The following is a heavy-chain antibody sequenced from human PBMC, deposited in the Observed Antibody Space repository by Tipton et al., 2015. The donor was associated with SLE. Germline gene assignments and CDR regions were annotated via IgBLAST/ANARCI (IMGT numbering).Heavy chain of an antibody. CDR2: ISSSGSTI. CDR1: GFTFSDYY. J-gene: IGHJ3*02. V-gene: IGHV3-11*04. D-gene: IGHD6-13*01. CDR3: ARLIAAVRDAFDI. Sequence: SLRLSCAASGFTFSDYYMSWIRQAPGKGLEWVSYISSSGSTIYYADSVKGRFTISRDNAKNSLYLQMNSLRAEDTAVYYCARLIAAVRDAFDIWGQGTMVTVSS.